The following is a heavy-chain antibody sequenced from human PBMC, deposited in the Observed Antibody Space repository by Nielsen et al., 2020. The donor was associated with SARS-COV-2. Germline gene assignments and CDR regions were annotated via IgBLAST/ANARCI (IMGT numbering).Heavy chain of an antibody. CDR2: ISGSGGST. J-gene: IGHJ6*02. V-gene: IGHV3-23*01. D-gene: IGHD2-15*01. CDR3: ARVRVVAATIYYYYGMDV. Sequence: WIRQPPGKGLEWVSAISGSGGSTYYADSVKGRFTISRHNSKNTLYLQMNSLRAEDTAVYYCARVRVVAATIYYYYGMDVWGQGTTVTVSS.